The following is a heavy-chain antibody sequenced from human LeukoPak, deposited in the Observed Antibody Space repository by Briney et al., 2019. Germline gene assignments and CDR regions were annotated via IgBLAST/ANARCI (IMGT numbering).Heavy chain of an antibody. CDR3: ARVRRELRSWFDP. D-gene: IGHD1-26*01. Sequence: RSGRSLRLSCAASGFTFSSYWMSWVRQAPGKGLEWVANIKQDGSEKYYVDSVKGRFTISRDNAKNSLYLQMNSLRAEDTAVYYCARVRRELRSWFDPWGQGTLVTVSS. V-gene: IGHV3-7*01. J-gene: IGHJ5*02. CDR2: IKQDGSEK. CDR1: GFTFSSYW.